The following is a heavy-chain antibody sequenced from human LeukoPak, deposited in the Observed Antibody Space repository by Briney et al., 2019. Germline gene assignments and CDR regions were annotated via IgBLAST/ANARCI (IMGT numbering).Heavy chain of an antibody. J-gene: IGHJ4*02. CDR2: ISGNGGST. CDR1: GFTFSSYA. Sequence: PGGSLRLSCAASGFTFSSYAMSWVRQLPGKGLEWVSAISGNGGSTYYADSVKGRFTISRDNSKNTLYLQMNSLRAEDTAVYYCTRRTSVLPFDYWGQGTLVTVSS. CDR3: TRRTSVLPFDY. D-gene: IGHD2-8*01. V-gene: IGHV3-23*01.